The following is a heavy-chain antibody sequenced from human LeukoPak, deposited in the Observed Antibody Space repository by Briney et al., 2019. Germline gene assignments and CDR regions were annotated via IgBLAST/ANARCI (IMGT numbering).Heavy chain of an antibody. CDR2: IYYSGST. D-gene: IGHD1/OR15-1a*01. Sequence: SETLPLTCTVSGGSISSYYWSWIRQPPGKGLEWIGYIYYSGSTNYNPSLKSRVTISVDTSKNQFSLKLSSVTAADTAVYYCARVMVTATTRVYYYYYYMDVWGKGTTVTVSS. V-gene: IGHV4-59*01. CDR1: GGSISSYY. J-gene: IGHJ6*03. CDR3: ARVMVTATTRVYYYYYYMDV.